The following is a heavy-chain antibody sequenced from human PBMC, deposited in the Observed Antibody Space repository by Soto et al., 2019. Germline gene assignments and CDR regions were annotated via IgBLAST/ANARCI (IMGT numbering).Heavy chain of an antibody. Sequence: GSLRLSCAASGFSFSDYAMTWVRQAPGKGLEWVSSISGSGGSTYYADSVKGRFAISRDNSKNTLYLQMHSLRAEDTAVYYCAKDRGGVLAPSYFDNWGQGTLVTVSS. J-gene: IGHJ4*02. CDR3: AKDRGGVLAPSYFDN. D-gene: IGHD3-10*01. CDR1: GFSFSDYA. V-gene: IGHV3-23*01. CDR2: ISGSGGST.